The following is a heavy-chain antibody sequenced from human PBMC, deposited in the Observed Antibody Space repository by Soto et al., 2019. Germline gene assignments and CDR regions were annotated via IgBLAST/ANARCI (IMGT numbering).Heavy chain of an antibody. J-gene: IGHJ6*02. Sequence: EVQLVESGGGLVQPGGSLRLSCAASGFTVSSHYMSWVRQAPGKGLEWVSVIYSGGSTYYADSVKGRFTISRHNSKNTLYLQMNSLRAEDTAVYYCLTINSYGPPGSGYYYGMDVWGQGTTVTVSS. CDR3: LTINSYGPPGSGYYYGMDV. D-gene: IGHD5-18*01. CDR1: GFTVSSHY. V-gene: IGHV3-53*04. CDR2: IYSGGST.